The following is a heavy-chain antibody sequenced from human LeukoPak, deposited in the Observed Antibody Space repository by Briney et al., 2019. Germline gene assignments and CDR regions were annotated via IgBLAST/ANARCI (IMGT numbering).Heavy chain of an antibody. CDR2: ISSSGSTI. J-gene: IGHJ6*03. CDR3: AKDGTGYYYYMDV. Sequence: PGGSLRLSCTTSGFTFNIYSMNWVRQAPGKGLEWVSYISSSGSTIYYADSVKGRFTISRDNSKNTLYLQMNSLRAEDTAVYYCAKDGTGYYYYMDVWGKGTTVTVSS. CDR1: GFTFNIYS. D-gene: IGHD1-1*01. V-gene: IGHV3-48*01.